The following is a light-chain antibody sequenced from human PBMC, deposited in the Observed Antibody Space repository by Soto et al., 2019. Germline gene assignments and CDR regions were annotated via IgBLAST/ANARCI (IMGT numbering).Light chain of an antibody. CDR1: QSVNSN. J-gene: IGKJ4*01. V-gene: IGKV3-15*01. CDR2: GAS. CDR3: QQYTNWPLT. Sequence: EIVMTQSPATLSVSPGESATLSCRASQSVNSNLAWYQQRPGQAPRLLIFGASTRATGVPARFSGSGSGTEFTLTISSLQSEDFAAYYCQQYTNWPLTFAGGNKVESK.